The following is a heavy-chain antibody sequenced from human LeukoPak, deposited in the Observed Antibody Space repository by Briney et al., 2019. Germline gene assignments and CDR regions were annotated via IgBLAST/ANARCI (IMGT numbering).Heavy chain of an antibody. CDR1: GFTFSDYY. CDR3: AREGRGYTYGYNDAFDL. D-gene: IGHD5-18*01. Sequence: PGGSLRLSCTASGFTFSDYYMSWVRQAPGKGLEWVSVMYSDGRTKYADSVRGRFIISRDNSKNTLYLQMNSLRAEDTAVYYCAREGRGYTYGYNDAFDLWGQGTMVTVSS. J-gene: IGHJ3*01. CDR2: MYSDGRT. V-gene: IGHV3-53*01.